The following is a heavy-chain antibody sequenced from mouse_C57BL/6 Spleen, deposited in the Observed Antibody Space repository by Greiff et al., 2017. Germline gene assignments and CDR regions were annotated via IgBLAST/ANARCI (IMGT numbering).Heavy chain of an antibody. CDR3: AHTTVVATPFDY. CDR1: GFTFSDYG. D-gene: IGHD1-1*01. J-gene: IGHJ2*01. V-gene: IGHV5-17*01. CDR2: ISSGSSTI. Sequence: EVQLQQSGGGLVKPGGSLKLSCAASGFTFSDYGMHWVRQAPEKGLEWVAYISSGSSTIYYADKVKGRFTISRDNDKNTLFLQMTSLRSEDTAMYYCAHTTVVATPFDYWGQGTTLTVSS.